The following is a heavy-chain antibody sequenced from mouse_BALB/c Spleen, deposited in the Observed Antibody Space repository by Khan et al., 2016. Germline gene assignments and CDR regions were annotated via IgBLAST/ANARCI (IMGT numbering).Heavy chain of an antibody. J-gene: IGHJ2*01. Sequence: VQLQESGAELARPGASVKMSCKASGYTFTSYTMHWVKQRPGQGLEWIGYINPGSGYTNYNQKFKDKATLTADKSSSTDYMQLNSLTSGDSSVYYCARRVTTLDYWGQGSTLTVSS. CDR2: INPGSGYT. CDR1: GYTFTSYT. D-gene: IGHD2-3*01. V-gene: IGHV1-4*01. CDR3: ARRVTTLDY.